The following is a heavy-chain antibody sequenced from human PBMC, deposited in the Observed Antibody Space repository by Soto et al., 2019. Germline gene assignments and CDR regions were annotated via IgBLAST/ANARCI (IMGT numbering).Heavy chain of an antibody. Sequence: GGSLRLSCAASGFTVSTSQMTWVRQAPGKGLEWVSVIFIGGTTQYADSVKGRFTISRDNSKNTLYLQMNSLRAEDTAVYYCAKDHRYGGNLRGYYGMDVWGQGTTVTVSS. D-gene: IGHD4-17*01. J-gene: IGHJ6*02. CDR1: GFTVSTSQ. V-gene: IGHV3-66*02. CDR3: AKDHRYGGNLRGYYGMDV. CDR2: IFIGGTT.